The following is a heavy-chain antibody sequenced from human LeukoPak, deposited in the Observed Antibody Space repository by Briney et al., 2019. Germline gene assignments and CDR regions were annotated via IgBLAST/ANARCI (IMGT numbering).Heavy chain of an antibody. Sequence: GGSLRLSCAASGFTFASYGMSWVRQAPGKGLEWVSFITTNGGRTSYADSVEGRFTISRDNPRNTLYMQMNSLRDEDTAVYYCAIMHGYYDGTGYWVQWGQGTLVTVSS. V-gene: IGHV3-23*01. CDR2: ITTNGGRT. D-gene: IGHD3-22*01. J-gene: IGHJ1*01. CDR1: GFTFASYG. CDR3: AIMHGYYDGTGYWVQ.